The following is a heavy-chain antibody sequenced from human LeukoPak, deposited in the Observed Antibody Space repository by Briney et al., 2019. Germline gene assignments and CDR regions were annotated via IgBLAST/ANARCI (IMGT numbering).Heavy chain of an antibody. CDR2: IYYSGST. CDR3: ARKSGSYFF. CDR1: GGSISSGTYY. Sequence: SETLSLTCTVSGGSISSGTYYWGWIRQPPGKGLEWIGSIYYSGSTYYNPSLKSRVTISVDTPKNQFSLKLSSVTAADTAVYYCARKSGSYFFWGQGTLVTVSS. D-gene: IGHD1-26*01. V-gene: IGHV4-39*07. J-gene: IGHJ4*02.